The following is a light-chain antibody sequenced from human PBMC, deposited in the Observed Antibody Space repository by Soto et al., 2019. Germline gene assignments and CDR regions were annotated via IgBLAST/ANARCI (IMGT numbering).Light chain of an antibody. V-gene: IGKV1-39*01. CDR3: QQSYSTPLS. J-gene: IGKJ2*03. CDR2: DAS. Sequence: DIQLTQSPSSLSTSVGDRVTITCRASQGISSYLNWYQQKPGKAPNLLIYDASSWQSGVPSRFSGIGSGTDFTLTISSLQPEDFGTFYCQQSYSTPLSFGQGTKVEIK. CDR1: QGISSY.